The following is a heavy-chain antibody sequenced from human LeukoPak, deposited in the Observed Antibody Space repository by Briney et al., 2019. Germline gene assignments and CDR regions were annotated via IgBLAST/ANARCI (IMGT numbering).Heavy chain of an antibody. V-gene: IGHV1-18*01. D-gene: IGHD3-22*01. CDR3: ASGATSSGYYYPPLDY. Sequence: ASVEVSCKASGYTFTSYGISWVRQAPGQGLEWMGWISAYNGNTNYAQKLQGRVTMTTDTSTSTAYMELRSLRSDDTAVYYCASGATSSGYYYPPLDYWGQGTLVTVSS. CDR1: GYTFTSYG. CDR2: ISAYNGNT. J-gene: IGHJ4*02.